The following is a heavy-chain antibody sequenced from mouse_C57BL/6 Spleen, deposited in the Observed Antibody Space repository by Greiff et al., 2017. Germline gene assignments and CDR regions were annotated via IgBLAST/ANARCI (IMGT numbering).Heavy chain of an antibody. Sequence: QVQLKQPGAELVKPGASVKLSCKASGYTFTSYWMQWVKQRPGQGLEWIGEIDPSDSYTNYNQKFKGKATLTVDTSSSTAYMQLSSLTSEDSAVYYCARGVITTVVGYFDYWGQGTTLTVSS. J-gene: IGHJ2*01. CDR3: ARGVITTVVGYFDY. D-gene: IGHD1-1*01. CDR2: IDPSDSYT. V-gene: IGHV1-50*01. CDR1: GYTFTSYW.